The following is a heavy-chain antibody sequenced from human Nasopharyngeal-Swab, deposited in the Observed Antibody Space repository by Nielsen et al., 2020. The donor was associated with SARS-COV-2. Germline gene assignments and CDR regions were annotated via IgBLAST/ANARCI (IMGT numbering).Heavy chain of an antibody. CDR2: ISASGAST. CDR3: ARDAHVIGPDFDAFDI. CDR1: GFTLSNYA. V-gene: IGHV3-23*01. D-gene: IGHD2-21*02. J-gene: IGHJ3*02. Sequence: GESPKIPRAASGFTLSNYAMSWVRQAPGKGLEWVSGISASGASTYYADSVKGRFTISRDNSQNTLYLQVNSLRAEDTALFYCARDAHVIGPDFDAFDIWGQGTMVTVSS.